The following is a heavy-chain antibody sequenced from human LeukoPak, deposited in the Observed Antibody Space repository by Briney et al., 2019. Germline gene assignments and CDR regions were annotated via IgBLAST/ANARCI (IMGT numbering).Heavy chain of an antibody. CDR1: GYTFTSYY. CDR3: ARDPSTDGIVVVPAVSNWFDP. V-gene: IGHV1-46*01. Sequence: ASVKVSCKASGYTFTSYYMHWVRQAPGQGLEWMGIINPSGGSTSYAQKFQGRVTMTRDTSTSTVYMELSSLRSEDTAVYYCARDPSTDGIVVVPAVSNWFDPWGQGTLVTVSS. J-gene: IGHJ5*02. D-gene: IGHD2-2*01. CDR2: INPSGGST.